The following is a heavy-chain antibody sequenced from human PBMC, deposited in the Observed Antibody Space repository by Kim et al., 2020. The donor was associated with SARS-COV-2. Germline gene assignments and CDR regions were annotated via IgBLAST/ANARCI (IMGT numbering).Heavy chain of an antibody. D-gene: IGHD3-10*01. J-gene: IGHJ4*02. CDR3: AKDLYMVRGVIIPPGVDY. CDR1: GFTFDDYA. CDR2: ISWNSGSI. Sequence: GGSLRLSCAASGFTFDDYAMHWVRQAPGKGLEWVSGISWNSGSIGYADSVKGRFTISRDNAKNSLYLQMNSLRAEDTALYYCAKDLYMVRGVIIPPGVDYWGQGTLVTVSS. V-gene: IGHV3-9*01.